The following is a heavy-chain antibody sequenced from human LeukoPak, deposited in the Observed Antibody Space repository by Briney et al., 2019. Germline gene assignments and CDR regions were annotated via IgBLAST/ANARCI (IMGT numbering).Heavy chain of an antibody. CDR3: ARSPVVVPAAIDY. V-gene: IGHV4-4*07. CDR2: IYASGST. CDR1: GGSISSYY. Sequence: SETLSLTCTVSGGSISSYYWSWIRQPAGKGLEWIGRIYASGSTNYNPSLKSRVTISVDKSKNQFSLKLSSVTAADTAVYYCARSPVVVPAAIDYWGQGTLVTVSS. J-gene: IGHJ4*02. D-gene: IGHD2-2*01.